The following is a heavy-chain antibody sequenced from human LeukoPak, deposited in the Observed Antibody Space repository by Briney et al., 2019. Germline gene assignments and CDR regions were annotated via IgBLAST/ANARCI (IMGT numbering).Heavy chain of an antibody. CDR3: ARGAHDLIVGAVYYFDY. Sequence: ASVKVSCKASGYTFTGYYMHWVRQAPGQGLEWMGWINPNSGGTNYAQKFQGRVTMTRDTSISTAYMELSRLRSEDTAVYYCARGAHDLIVGAVYYFDYWGQGTLVTVSS. D-gene: IGHD1-26*01. J-gene: IGHJ4*02. CDR1: GYTFTGYY. CDR2: INPNSGGT. V-gene: IGHV1-2*02.